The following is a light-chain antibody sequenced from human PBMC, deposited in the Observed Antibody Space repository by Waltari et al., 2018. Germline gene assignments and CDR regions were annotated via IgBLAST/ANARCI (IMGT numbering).Light chain of an antibody. Sequence: QSALTQPHSASGSPGQSVTISCTGTSSDVGGYNYVSWDQQHPGKAPKLMIYEVSKRPSGVPDRFSGSKSGNTASLTVSGLQAEDEADYYCSSYAGSNNYVVFGGGTKLTVL. CDR3: SSYAGSNNYVV. CDR2: EVS. CDR1: SSDVGGYNY. V-gene: IGLV2-8*01. J-gene: IGLJ2*01.